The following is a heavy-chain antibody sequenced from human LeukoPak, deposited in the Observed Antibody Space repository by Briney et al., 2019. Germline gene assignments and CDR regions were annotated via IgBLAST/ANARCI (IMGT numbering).Heavy chain of an antibody. V-gene: IGHV1-69*06. CDR2: IIPIFGTA. D-gene: IGHD3-10*01. CDR1: GGTFSSYA. J-gene: IGHJ6*03. CDR3: ARGRFAGDYIYYYLDV. Sequence: EASVKVSCKASGGTFSSYAISWVRQAPGQGLEWMGGIIPIFGTANYAQKFQGRVTITADKSTSTAYMELSSLRSEDTAVYYCARGRFAGDYIYYYLDVWGKGTTVTVSS.